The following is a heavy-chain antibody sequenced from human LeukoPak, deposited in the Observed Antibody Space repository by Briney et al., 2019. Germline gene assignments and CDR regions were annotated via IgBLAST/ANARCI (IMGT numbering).Heavy chain of an antibody. CDR3: ARGASDTVTTGIDY. CDR1: GFTFSSYS. Sequence: PGGSLRLSCAASGFTFSSYSMNWVRQAPGKGLEWVSYISSSSSTIYYADSVKGRFTISRDNAKNSLYLQMSSLRDEDTAVYYCARGASDTVTTGIDYWGQGTLVTVSS. CDR2: ISSSSSTI. J-gene: IGHJ4*02. D-gene: IGHD4-11*01. V-gene: IGHV3-48*02.